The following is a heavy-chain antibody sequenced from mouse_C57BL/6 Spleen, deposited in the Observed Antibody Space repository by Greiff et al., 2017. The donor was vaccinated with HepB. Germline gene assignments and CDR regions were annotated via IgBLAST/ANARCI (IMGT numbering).Heavy chain of an antibody. CDR1: GYTFTSYW. Sequence: QVQLQQPGAELVKPGASVKLSCKASGYTFTSYWMHWVKQRPGQGLEWIGMIHPNSGSTNYNEKFKSKATLAVDKSSSTAYMQLSSLTSEDSAVYYCARALSTTVARYFDVWGTGTTVTVSS. CDR3: ARALSTTVARYFDV. D-gene: IGHD1-1*01. CDR2: IHPNSGST. V-gene: IGHV1-64*01. J-gene: IGHJ1*03.